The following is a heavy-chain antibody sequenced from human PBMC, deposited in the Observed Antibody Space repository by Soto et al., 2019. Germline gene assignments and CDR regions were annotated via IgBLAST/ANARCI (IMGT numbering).Heavy chain of an antibody. V-gene: IGHV4-39*01. D-gene: IGHD4-17*01. Sequence: SETLSLTCTVSGGSISSSSYYWGWIRQPPGKGLEWIGSIYYSGSTYYNPSLKSRVTISVDTSKNQFSLKLSSVTAADTAVYYCARRSSTPTTVTSWIVRSSRAYYFDYWGQGTLVTVSS. CDR2: IYYSGST. CDR3: ARRSSTPTTVTSWIVRSSRAYYFDY. J-gene: IGHJ4*02. CDR1: GGSISSSSYY.